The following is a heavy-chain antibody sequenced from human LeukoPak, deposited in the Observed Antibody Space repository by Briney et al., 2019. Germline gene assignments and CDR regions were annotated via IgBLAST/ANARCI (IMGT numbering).Heavy chain of an antibody. D-gene: IGHD4-17*01. V-gene: IGHV3-74*01. J-gene: IGHJ3*02. CDR3: ARDPTVTTDAFDI. CDR1: GFTFSSYW. Sequence: PGGSLRLSCAASGFTFSSYWMHWVRQAPGKALVWVSRINTDGSSTSYADSVKGRFTISRDNAKNTLYLQMNSLRAEDTAVYYCARDPTVTTDAFDIWGQGTMVTVSS. CDR2: INTDGSST.